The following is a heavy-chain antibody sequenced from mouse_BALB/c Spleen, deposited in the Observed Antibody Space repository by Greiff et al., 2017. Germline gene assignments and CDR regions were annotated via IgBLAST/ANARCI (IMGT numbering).Heavy chain of an antibody. V-gene: IGHV1-7*01. D-gene: IGHD1-1*01. Sequence: QVQLQQSGAELAKPGASVKMSCKASGYTFTSYWMHWVKQRPGQGLEWIGYINPSTGYTEYNQKFKDKATLTADKSSSTAYMQLSSLTSEDSAVYYCARNYGSSYVWGAMDYWGQGTSVTVSS. J-gene: IGHJ4*01. CDR1: GYTFTSYW. CDR3: ARNYGSSYVWGAMDY. CDR2: INPSTGYT.